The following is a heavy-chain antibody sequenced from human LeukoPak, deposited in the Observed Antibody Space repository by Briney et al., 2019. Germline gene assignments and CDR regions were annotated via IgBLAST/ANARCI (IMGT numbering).Heavy chain of an antibody. V-gene: IGHV5-51*01. CDR2: IHPGDSLT. CDR1: GYTFANYW. Sequence: GESLKISCKGFGYTFANYWIGWVRQMPGRGLEWMGTIHPGDSLTSYSPSLEGHVTISADKSINTAYLQWRSLKASDTAMYYCAKIDYYAGEYWGQGTLVTVSS. J-gene: IGHJ4*02. CDR3: AKIDYYAGEY. D-gene: IGHD3-16*01.